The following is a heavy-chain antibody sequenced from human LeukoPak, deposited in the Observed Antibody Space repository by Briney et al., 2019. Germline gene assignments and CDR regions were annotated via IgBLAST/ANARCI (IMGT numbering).Heavy chain of an antibody. D-gene: IGHD2-21*01. Sequence: PGGSLRLSCAAAGFTFSDYYMSWVRQAPGKGREWLSYISKNGKTIYYADSVKGRFTISRDNAKKSVYLQMNSLRAEDTAVYYCATTGLLGDIPWGQGTLVTVSS. CDR3: ATTGLLGDIP. CDR1: GFTFSDYY. J-gene: IGHJ5*02. CDR2: ISKNGKTI. V-gene: IGHV3-11*01.